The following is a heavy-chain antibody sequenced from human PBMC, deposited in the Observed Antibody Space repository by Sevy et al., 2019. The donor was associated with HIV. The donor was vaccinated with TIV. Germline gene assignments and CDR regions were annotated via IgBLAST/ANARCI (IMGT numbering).Heavy chain of an antibody. V-gene: IGHV3-30*18. D-gene: IGHD6-19*01. CDR1: GFTFSSYG. CDR2: ISYEGSNK. CDR3: AKDHGASSEYSSGFDY. J-gene: IGHJ4*02. Sequence: GGSLRLSCAASGFTFSSYGMHWVRQAPGKGLEWVAVISYEGSNKYYADSVKGRFTISRDNSKNTLYLQMNSLRAEDTAVYYCAKDHGASSEYSSGFDYWGQGTLVTVSS.